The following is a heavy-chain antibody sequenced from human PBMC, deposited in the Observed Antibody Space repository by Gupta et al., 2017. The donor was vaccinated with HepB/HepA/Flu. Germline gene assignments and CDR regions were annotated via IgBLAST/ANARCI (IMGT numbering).Heavy chain of an antibody. D-gene: IGHD2-2*01. CDR3: ARGRDDQLLLVNWFDP. V-gene: IGHV4-34*01. CDR2: INHSGST. Sequence: QVQLQQWGAGLLKPSETLSLTCAVYGGSFSGYYWSWIRQPPGKGLEWIGEINHSGSTNYNPSLKSRVTISVDTSKNQFSLKLSSVTAADTAVYYCARGRDDQLLLVNWFDPWGQGTLVTVSS. CDR1: GGSFSGYY. J-gene: IGHJ5*02.